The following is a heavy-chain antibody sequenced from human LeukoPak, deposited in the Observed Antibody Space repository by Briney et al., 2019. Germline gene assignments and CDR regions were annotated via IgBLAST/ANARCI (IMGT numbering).Heavy chain of an antibody. Sequence: GASVKVSSKASGYTFTSYDINWVRQATGQGLEWMGWMNPNSGNTGYAQKFQGRVTITRNTSISTAYMELSSLRSEDTAVYYCARGPGDYVWGSYRSYYYYYMDVWGKGTTVTVSS. D-gene: IGHD3-16*02. J-gene: IGHJ6*03. CDR2: MNPNSGNT. V-gene: IGHV1-8*03. CDR1: GYTFTSYD. CDR3: ARGPGDYVWGSYRSYYYYYMDV.